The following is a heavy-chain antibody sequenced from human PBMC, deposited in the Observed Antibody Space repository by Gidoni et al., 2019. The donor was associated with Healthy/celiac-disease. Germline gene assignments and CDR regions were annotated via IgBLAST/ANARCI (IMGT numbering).Heavy chain of an antibody. J-gene: IGHJ6*02. CDR2: INPSGGST. CDR3: ARVGGKAEGYYYYYGMDV. Sequence: QVQLVQSGAEVKKPGASVKVSCKASGYTFTSYYMHWVRQAPGQGLEWMGIINPSGGSTSYAQKFQGRVTMTRDTSTSTVYMELSSLRSEDTAVYYCARVGGKAEGYYYYYGMDVWGQGTTVTVSS. V-gene: IGHV1-46*01. CDR1: GYTFTSYY. D-gene: IGHD1-26*01.